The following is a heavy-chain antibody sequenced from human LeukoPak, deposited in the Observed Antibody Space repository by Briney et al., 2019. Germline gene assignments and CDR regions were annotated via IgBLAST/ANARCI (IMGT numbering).Heavy chain of an antibody. CDR1: GGSISSSNYY. CDR2: IYYSGST. CDR3: ARHLRLYGSGSYFDY. J-gene: IGHJ4*02. V-gene: IGHV4-39*01. Sequence: PSETLSLTCTVSGGSISSSNYYWGWIRRPPGKGLEWIGSIYYSGSTYYNPSLKSRVTISVDTSKNQFSLRLSSVTAADTAVYHCARHLRLYGSGSYFDYWGQGTLVTVSS. D-gene: IGHD3-10*01.